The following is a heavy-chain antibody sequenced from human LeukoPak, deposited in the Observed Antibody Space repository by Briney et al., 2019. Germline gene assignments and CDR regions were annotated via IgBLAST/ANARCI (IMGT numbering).Heavy chain of an antibody. CDR2: IYSGGST. CDR3: ARWPEMATTYYFDY. CDR1: GFTFSSHW. J-gene: IGHJ4*02. V-gene: IGHV3-53*01. Sequence: PGGSLRLSCAASGFTFSSHWMTWVRQAPGKGLEWVSVIYSGGSTYYADSVKGRLTISRDNSKNTLYLQMNSLRAEDTAVYYCARWPEMATTYYFDYWGQGTLVTVSS. D-gene: IGHD5-24*01.